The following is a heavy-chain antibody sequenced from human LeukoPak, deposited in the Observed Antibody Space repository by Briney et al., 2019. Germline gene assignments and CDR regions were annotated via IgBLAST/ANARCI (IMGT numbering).Heavy chain of an antibody. CDR2: IYYSGST. D-gene: IGHD1-26*01. Sequence: SETLSLTCTVSGGSISSYYGSWIRQPPGKGLEWIGYIYYSGSTNYNPSLKSRVTISVDTTKNQFSLKLSSVTAADTAVYYCARDRYGGFDYWGQGTLVTVSS. J-gene: IGHJ4*02. V-gene: IGHV4-59*01. CDR3: ARDRYGGFDY. CDR1: GGSISSYY.